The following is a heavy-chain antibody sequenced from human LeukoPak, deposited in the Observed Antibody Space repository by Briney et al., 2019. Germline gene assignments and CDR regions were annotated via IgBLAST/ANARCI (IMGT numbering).Heavy chain of an antibody. V-gene: IGHV3-30*18. CDR2: ISYDGSNK. D-gene: IGHD6-19*01. CDR3: AKDRPTGYSSGSGLDV. CDR1: GFTFSSYG. J-gene: IGHJ6*02. Sequence: GGSLRLSCAASGFTFSSYGMHWVRQAPGKGLEWVAVISYDGSNKYYADSVKGRFTISRDNSKNTLYLQMNSLRAEDTAVYYCAKDRPTGYSSGSGLDVWGQGTTVTVSS.